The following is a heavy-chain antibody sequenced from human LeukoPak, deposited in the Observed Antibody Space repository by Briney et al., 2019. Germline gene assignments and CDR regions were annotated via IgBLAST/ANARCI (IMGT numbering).Heavy chain of an antibody. CDR3: ANLPGGSGSYYPRYYYYGMDV. Sequence: GGSLRLSCAASGFTFSSYGMHWVRQAPGKGLEWVAVISYDGSNKYYADSVKGRFTISRDNSKNTLYLQMNSLRAEDTAVYYCANLPGGSGSYYPRYYYYGMDVWGQGTTVTVSS. V-gene: IGHV3-30*18. J-gene: IGHJ6*02. CDR1: GFTFSSYG. CDR2: ISYDGSNK. D-gene: IGHD3-10*01.